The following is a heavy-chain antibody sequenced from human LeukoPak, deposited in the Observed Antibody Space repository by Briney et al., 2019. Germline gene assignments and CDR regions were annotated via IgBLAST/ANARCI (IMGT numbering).Heavy chain of an antibody. CDR1: GYTFISYG. V-gene: IGHV1-18*01. J-gene: IGHJ5*02. CDR2: ISAYNGNT. Sequence: GASVMVSRKVSGYTFISYGFSWVRQAPGQGLEWMGWISAYNGNTNYAQMLQGRVTMTTDTSTSTAYMELRSLRSDDTAVYYCARVVNYDFWSGPPEPNWFDPWGQGTLVTVSS. CDR3: ARVVNYDFWSGPPEPNWFDP. D-gene: IGHD3-3*01.